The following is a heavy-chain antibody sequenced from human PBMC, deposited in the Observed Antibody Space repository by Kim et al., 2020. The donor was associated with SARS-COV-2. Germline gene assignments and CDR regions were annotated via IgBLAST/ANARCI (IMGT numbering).Heavy chain of an antibody. CDR2: IKCTTDGGTT. Sequence: GGSLRLSCEGSGFTLSNVWMSWVRQAPGKGLEWVGRIKCTTDGGTTDYAAPVKGRLSISRDDSKNTLYLQMNSLKTEDAGVYYCTPLRSGRTQHGMDVWGQGTTVIVSS. V-gene: IGHV3-15*01. J-gene: IGHJ6*02. CDR1: GFTLSNVW. CDR3: TPLRSGRTQHGMDV. D-gene: IGHD2-15*01.